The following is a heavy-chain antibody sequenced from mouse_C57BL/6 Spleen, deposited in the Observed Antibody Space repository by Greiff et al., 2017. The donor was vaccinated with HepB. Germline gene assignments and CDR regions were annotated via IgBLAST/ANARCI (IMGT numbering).Heavy chain of an antibody. J-gene: IGHJ2*01. CDR3: ARRDDYDEGVDY. CDR1: GYAFSSSW. Sequence: LVKPGASVKISCKASGYAFSSSWMNWVKQRPGKGLEWIGRIYPGDGDTNYNGKFKGKATLTADKSSSTAYMQLSSLTSEDSAVYFCARRDDYDEGVDYWGQGTTLTVSS. D-gene: IGHD2-4*01. V-gene: IGHV1-82*01. CDR2: IYPGDGDT.